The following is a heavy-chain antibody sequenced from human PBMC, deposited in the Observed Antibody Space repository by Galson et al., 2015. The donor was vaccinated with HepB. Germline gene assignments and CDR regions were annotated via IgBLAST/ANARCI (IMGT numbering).Heavy chain of an antibody. Sequence: SVKVSCKASGYRFTSYAINWVRQAPGQGLEWMGWINTNTGSPTYAQDFTGRFVFSLDTSVDTAYLQINSLKAEDTAVYFCARVFLGYCSGPGCYSGDYWGQGTLVTVSS. D-gene: IGHD2-15*01. V-gene: IGHV7-4-1*02. CDR1: GYRFTSYA. CDR3: ARVFLGYCSGPGCYSGDY. J-gene: IGHJ4*02. CDR2: INTNTGSP.